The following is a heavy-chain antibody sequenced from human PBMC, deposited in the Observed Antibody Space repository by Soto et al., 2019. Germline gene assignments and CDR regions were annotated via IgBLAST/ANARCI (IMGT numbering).Heavy chain of an antibody. CDR2: ISSSGSTI. J-gene: IGHJ6*02. V-gene: IGHV3-11*01. CDR1: GFTFSDYY. Sequence: PGGSLRLSCAASGFTFSDYYMSWIRQAPGKGLEWVSYISSSGSTIYYADSVKGRFTISRDNAKNSLYLQMNSLRAEDTAVYYCARDRDRAVAGRYYYYYGMDVWGQGTTVTVSS. D-gene: IGHD6-19*01. CDR3: ARDRDRAVAGRYYYYYGMDV.